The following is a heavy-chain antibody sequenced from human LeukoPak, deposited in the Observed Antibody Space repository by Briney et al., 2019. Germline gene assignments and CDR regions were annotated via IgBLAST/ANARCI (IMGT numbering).Heavy chain of an antibody. D-gene: IGHD1-26*01. CDR2: ISSSSSYI. CDR3: ARDPTSSWETAFDI. CDR1: GFTASSNS. Sequence: GGSLRLSCTVSGFTASSNSMSWVRQAPGKGLEWVSSISSSSSYIYYADSVKGRFTISRDNAKNSLYLQMNSLRAEDTAVYYCARDPTSSWETAFDIWGQGTMVTVSS. V-gene: IGHV3-21*01. J-gene: IGHJ3*02.